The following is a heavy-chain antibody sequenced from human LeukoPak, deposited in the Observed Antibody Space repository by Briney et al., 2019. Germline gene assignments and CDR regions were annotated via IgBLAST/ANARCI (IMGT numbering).Heavy chain of an antibody. CDR3: VKGSNTYSSTSYWHFDL. CDR2: VSGGGVTT. V-gene: IGHV3-23*01. Sequence: GGSLRLSCAVSGFTFSSYAMTWVRQAPGKGLEWVSGVSGGGVTTYYADSVKGRLTISRDNSKNTVYLQMNSLRAEDTAVYYCVKGSNTYSSTSYWHFDLWGRGTLVTVSS. CDR1: GFTFSSYA. J-gene: IGHJ2*01. D-gene: IGHD6-19*01.